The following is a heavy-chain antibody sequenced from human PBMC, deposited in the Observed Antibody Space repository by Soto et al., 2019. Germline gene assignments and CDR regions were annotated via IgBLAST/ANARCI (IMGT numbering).Heavy chain of an antibody. CDR1: GFSLRDHW. D-gene: IGHD4-17*01. Sequence: QVQLVESGGGLVKPGGSLRLSCTGSGFSLRDHWMAWIRQAPGTGLECVSYVSAHGEYTTYADSVKGRFIISRDDAKNSVWRQISSLRVEDTGVYYCVRSTGWRQAGIYKYGLDVWGQGTTVTVSS. CDR2: VSAHGEYT. CDR3: VRSTGWRQAGIYKYGLDV. J-gene: IGHJ6*02. V-gene: IGHV3-11*06.